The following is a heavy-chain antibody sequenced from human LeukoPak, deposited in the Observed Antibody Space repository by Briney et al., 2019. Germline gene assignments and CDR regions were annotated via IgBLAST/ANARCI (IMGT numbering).Heavy chain of an antibody. CDR3: AKDPLTVITMVRGVII. Sequence: GGSLRLSCAASGFTFSSYGMHWVRQAPGKGLEWVAVISYDGSSKYYADSVKGRFTISRDNSKNTLYLQMNSLRAEDTAVYYCAKDPLTVITMVRGVIIWGQGTLVTVSS. CDR2: ISYDGSSK. J-gene: IGHJ4*02. D-gene: IGHD3-10*01. V-gene: IGHV3-30*18. CDR1: GFTFSSYG.